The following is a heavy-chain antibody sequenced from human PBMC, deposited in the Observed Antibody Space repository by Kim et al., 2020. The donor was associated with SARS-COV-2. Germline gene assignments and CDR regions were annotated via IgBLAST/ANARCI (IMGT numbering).Heavy chain of an antibody. V-gene: IGHV1-69*01. J-gene: IGHJ4*02. CDR3: ARAKGYYGDYSLFDY. Sequence: QKFQGRVTITADESTSTAYMELSSLRSEDTAVYYCARAKGYYGDYSLFDYWGQGTLVTVSS. D-gene: IGHD4-17*01.